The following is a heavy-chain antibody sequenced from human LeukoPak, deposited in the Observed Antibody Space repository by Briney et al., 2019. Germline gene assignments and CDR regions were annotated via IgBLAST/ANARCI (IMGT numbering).Heavy chain of an antibody. D-gene: IGHD3-22*01. CDR3: ARGPITTRSHFDY. CDR1: GGTFSSYA. J-gene: IGHJ4*02. Sequence: SVRVSCKASGGTFSSYAISWVRQAPGQGLEWMGGIIPIFATANYAQKFQGRVTITADESTSTAYMELSSLRSEDTAVYYCARGPITTRSHFDYWGQGTLVTVSS. CDR2: IIPIFATA. V-gene: IGHV1-69*13.